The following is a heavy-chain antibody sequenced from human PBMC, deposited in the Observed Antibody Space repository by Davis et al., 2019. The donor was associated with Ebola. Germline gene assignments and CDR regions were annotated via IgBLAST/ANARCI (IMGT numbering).Heavy chain of an antibody. J-gene: IGHJ4*02. Sequence: MPSEMSLTCTVSGGSISSYYWSWIRQPPGKGLEWIGYIYYSGSTNYNPSLKSRVTISVDTSKNQFSLKLSSVTAADTAVYYCARSYSGYDPFDYWGQGTLVTVSS. CDR3: ARSYSGYDPFDY. V-gene: IGHV4-59*01. D-gene: IGHD5-12*01. CDR2: IYYSGST. CDR1: GGSISSYY.